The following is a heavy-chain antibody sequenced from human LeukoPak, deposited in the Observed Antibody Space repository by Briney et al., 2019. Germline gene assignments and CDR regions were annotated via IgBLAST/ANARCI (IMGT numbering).Heavy chain of an antibody. D-gene: IGHD6-19*01. CDR3: AKDPAVGARGWFDP. CDR1: GFTFSSYT. J-gene: IGHJ5*02. Sequence: PGGSLRLSCAASGFTFSSYTMSWVRQAPGKGLEWVSAISGSGGSTYYADSVKGRFTISRDNSKNTLYLHMNSLRAEDTAVYYCAKDPAVGARGWFDPWGQGTLVTVSS. CDR2: ISGSGGST. V-gene: IGHV3-23*01.